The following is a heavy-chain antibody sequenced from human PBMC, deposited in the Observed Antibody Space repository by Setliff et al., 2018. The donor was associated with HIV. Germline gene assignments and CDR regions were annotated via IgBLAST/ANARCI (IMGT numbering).Heavy chain of an antibody. CDR2: FMLVVLSSTTRKLYR. V-gene: IGHV3-48*03. CDR3: EGPCVVTGATKPLSRSPQCYHMDV. CDR1: GFTFSNFE. Sequence: GGSLRLSCSASGFTFSNFEVKWVRQAPGRGWSGFHRFMLVVLSSTTRKLYRRLRGVCEGRFTMSREDTENSLLLQMNSLRAEDMPVPYCEGPCVVTGATKPLSRSPQCYHMDVWGKGTTVTVSS. J-gene: IGHJ6*03. D-gene: IGHD2-21*02.